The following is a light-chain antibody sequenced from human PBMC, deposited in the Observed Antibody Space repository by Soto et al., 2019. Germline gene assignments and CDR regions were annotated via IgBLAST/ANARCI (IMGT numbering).Light chain of an antibody. CDR1: QSVLYSSNNKNF. Sequence: DIVLTQSPDSLAVSLGERATINCKSSQSVLYSSNNKNFLTWYQQKPGQPPRLLIYWASTRESVVPDRFSGSGSGRYFALTLSCMQPQDVGVSYCHQLFRSLTFGKGTKVQIK. V-gene: IGKV4-1*01. CDR2: WAS. CDR3: HQLFRSLT. J-gene: IGKJ1*01.